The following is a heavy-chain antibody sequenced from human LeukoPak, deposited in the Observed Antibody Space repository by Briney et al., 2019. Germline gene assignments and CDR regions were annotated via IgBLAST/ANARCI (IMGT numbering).Heavy chain of an antibody. CDR1: GGSISSGSYY. J-gene: IGHJ5*02. CDR2: IYTSGST. Sequence: SETLSLTCTVSGGSISSGSYYWSWIRQPAGKGLEWIGRIYTSGSTNYNPSLKSRVTISVDTSKNQFSLKLCSVTAADTAVYYCAREMVVPAAAGWFDPWGQGTLVTVSS. V-gene: IGHV4-61*02. CDR3: AREMVVPAAAGWFDP. D-gene: IGHD2-2*01.